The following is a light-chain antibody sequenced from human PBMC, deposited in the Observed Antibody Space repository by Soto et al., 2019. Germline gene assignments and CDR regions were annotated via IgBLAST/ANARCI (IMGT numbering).Light chain of an antibody. V-gene: IGKV3-11*01. CDR2: DAS. J-gene: IGKJ4*01. CDR1: QSVSSY. CDR3: QQRSNWPLT. Sequence: EIVLTQSPATLSLSPGERATLSCRASQSVSSYLAWYQQKPGQAPRLLIYDASNRATGIPARFSGSGSGTVFTLTISSLEPEDFAVYYCQQRSNWPLTFAGETKVEIK.